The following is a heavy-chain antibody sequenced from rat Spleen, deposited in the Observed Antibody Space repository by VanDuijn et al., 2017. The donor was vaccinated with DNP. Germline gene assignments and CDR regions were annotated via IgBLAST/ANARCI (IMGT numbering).Heavy chain of an antibody. V-gene: IGHV5-7*01. Sequence: EVHLEESGGGLVQPGRSLKLSCAASGFTFSDYNMAWVRQAPKKGLEWVATISYDGSSTYYRDSVKGRFTVSRDNTENTVYLQMNNLRSDDTATYYCAKHLDAWGQGTSVTVSS. CDR3: AKHLDA. J-gene: IGHJ4*01. CDR1: GFTFSDYN. CDR2: ISYDGSST.